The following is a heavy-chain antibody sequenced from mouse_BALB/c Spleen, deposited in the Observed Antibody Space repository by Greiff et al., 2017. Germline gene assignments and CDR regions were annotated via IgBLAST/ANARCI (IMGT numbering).Heavy chain of an antibody. CDR3: ARRITFYAMDY. Sequence: VQLQQSGAELAKPGASVKMSCKASGYTFTSYWMHWVKQRPGQGLEWIGYINPSTGYTEYNQKFKDKATLTADKSSSTAYMQLSSLTSEDSAVYYCARRITFYAMDYWGQGTSVTVSS. CDR2: INPSTGYT. D-gene: IGHD1-1*01. CDR1: GYTFTSYW. J-gene: IGHJ4*01. V-gene: IGHV1-7*01.